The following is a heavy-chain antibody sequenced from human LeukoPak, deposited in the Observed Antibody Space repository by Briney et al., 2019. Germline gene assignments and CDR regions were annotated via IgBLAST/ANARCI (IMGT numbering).Heavy chain of an antibody. V-gene: IGHV3-21*01. Sequence: GGSLRLSCAASGFTFSSYSVNWVRHARGGGVECVSSISSSSSYIYSADSVKARFPISRDNAKNSLYLQLKTLRAEDTAVYYGARDRPPIAVAGTDPDAFEIWGQGTMVTVSS. CDR2: ISSSSSYI. D-gene: IGHD6-19*01. CDR3: ARDRPPIAVAGTDPDAFEI. J-gene: IGHJ3*02. CDR1: GFTFSSYS.